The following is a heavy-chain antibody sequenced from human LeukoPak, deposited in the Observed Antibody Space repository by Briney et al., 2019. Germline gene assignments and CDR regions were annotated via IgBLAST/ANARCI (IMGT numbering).Heavy chain of an antibody. Sequence: ASVKVSCKASGYAFSNYGISWVRQAPGQGLEWLGWISTFNGHTTYALKFQDRGTMTTDTSTDTAYLELSSLRSEDTAVYYCARNDYWGQGTLVTVSS. CDR2: ISTFNGHT. J-gene: IGHJ4*02. CDR3: ARNDY. V-gene: IGHV1-18*01. CDR1: GYAFSNYG.